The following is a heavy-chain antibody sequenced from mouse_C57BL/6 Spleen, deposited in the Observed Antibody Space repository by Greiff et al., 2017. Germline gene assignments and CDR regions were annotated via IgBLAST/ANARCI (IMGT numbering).Heavy chain of an antibody. CDR3: ARRQVYYGNYDYAMDY. J-gene: IGHJ4*01. D-gene: IGHD2-1*01. CDR1: GYTFTDYY. CDR2: IGPGSGST. V-gene: IGHV1-77*01. Sequence: QVQLQQSGAELVKPGASVKISCKASGYTFTDYYINWVKQRPGQGLEWIGKIGPGSGSTYYNEKFKGKATLTADKSSSTAYMQLSSLTSEDSAVYFCARRQVYYGNYDYAMDYWGQGTSVTVSS.